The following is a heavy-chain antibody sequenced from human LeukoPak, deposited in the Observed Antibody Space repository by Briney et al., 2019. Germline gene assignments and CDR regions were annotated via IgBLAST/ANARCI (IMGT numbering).Heavy chain of an antibody. CDR3: ARASKEYCSGTSCCALGY. CDR1: GFTVSSNY. Sequence: PGGSLRLSCAASGFTVSSNYMSWVRQAPGKGLEWVSVIYSGGSTYYADSVKGRFTISRDNSKNTLYLQMNSLRAEDTAVYYCARASKEYCSGTSCCALGYWGQGTLVTVSS. CDR2: IYSGGST. J-gene: IGHJ4*02. D-gene: IGHD2-2*01. V-gene: IGHV3-53*01.